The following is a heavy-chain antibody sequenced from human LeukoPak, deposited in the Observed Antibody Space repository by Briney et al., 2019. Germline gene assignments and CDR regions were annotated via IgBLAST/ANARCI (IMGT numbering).Heavy chain of an antibody. CDR3: AGYTIFGVAYFMDV. Sequence: PSQTLSLTCTVSGGSISGGSYYWSWIRQPAGKGLEWIGRIYTSGSTNYNPSLKSRVTISVDTSKNQFSLKLSSVTAADTAVYYCAGYTIFGVAYFMDVWGKGTTVTVSS. CDR2: IYTSGST. V-gene: IGHV4-61*02. J-gene: IGHJ6*03. CDR1: GGSISGGSYY. D-gene: IGHD3-3*01.